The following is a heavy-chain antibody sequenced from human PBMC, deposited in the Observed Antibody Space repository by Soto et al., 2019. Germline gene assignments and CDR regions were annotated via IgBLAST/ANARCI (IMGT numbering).Heavy chain of an antibody. V-gene: IGHV4-39*01. D-gene: IGHD6-13*01. CDR1: GCSMSSSSYY. CDR3: ARLGAFYSSSWNYYYYGMDV. Sequence: XETLSLTCTVSGCSMSSSSYYWGWIRQPPGKGLEWIGSIYYSGSTYYNPSLKSRVTISVDTSKNQFSLKLSSVTAADTAVYYCARLGAFYSSSWNYYYYGMDVWGQGTTVTVSS. CDR2: IYYSGST. J-gene: IGHJ6*02.